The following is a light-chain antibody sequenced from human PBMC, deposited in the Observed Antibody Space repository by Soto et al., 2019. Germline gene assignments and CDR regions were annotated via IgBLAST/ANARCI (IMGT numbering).Light chain of an antibody. CDR3: RAYTSSSALI. CDR2: EVS. J-gene: IGLJ2*01. V-gene: IGLV2-14*01. CDR1: SSDVGAYNY. Sequence: QSVLTQPASVSGSPGQSITIYCTGTSSDVGAYNYVSWYQQHAGKAPKLMIYEVSNRPLGVSDRFSGSKSGNTASLTVSGLQAEDEAYYYCRAYTSSSALIFGGGTKVTVL.